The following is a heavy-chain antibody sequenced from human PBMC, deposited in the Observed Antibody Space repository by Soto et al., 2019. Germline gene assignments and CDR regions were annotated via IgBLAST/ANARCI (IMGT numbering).Heavy chain of an antibody. V-gene: IGHV1-18*01. D-gene: IGHD2-15*01. Sequence: ASVKVSCKASGYTFTSYGISWVRQAPGQGLEWMGWISAYNGNTNYAQKLQGRVTMTTDTSTSTAYMELRSLRSDDTAVYYCARVAYCSGCSCYSAGWGYYYYYMDVWGKGTTVTVSS. CDR3: ARVAYCSGCSCYSAGWGYYYYYMDV. J-gene: IGHJ6*03. CDR2: ISAYNGNT. CDR1: GYTFTSYG.